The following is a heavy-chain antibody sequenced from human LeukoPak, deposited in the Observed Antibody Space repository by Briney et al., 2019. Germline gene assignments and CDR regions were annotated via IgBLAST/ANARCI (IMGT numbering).Heavy chain of an antibody. CDR3: AVNYDFWSGYYTDLDY. J-gene: IGHJ4*02. V-gene: IGHV1-2*02. Sequence: VASVKVSCKASGYTFTGYYMHWVRQAPGQGLEWMGWINPNSGGTNYAQKFQGRVTMTRDTSISTAYMELSRLRSDDTAVYYCAVNYDFWSGYYTDLDYWGQGTLVNVSS. CDR2: INPNSGGT. D-gene: IGHD3-3*01. CDR1: GYTFTGYY.